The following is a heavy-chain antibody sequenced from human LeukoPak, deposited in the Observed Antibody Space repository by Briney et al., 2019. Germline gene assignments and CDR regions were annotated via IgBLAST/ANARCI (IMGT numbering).Heavy chain of an antibody. D-gene: IGHD2-2*01. CDR1: GGSISSYY. V-gene: IGHV4-4*07. CDR3: ARSRGVVVPATHYYYYYMDV. Sequence: RASETLSLTCTVSGGSISSYYWSWIRQPAGKGLEWIERIYTSGSTNYNPSLKSRVTMSVDTSKNQFSLKLSSVTAADTAVYYCARSRGVVVPATHYYYYYMDVWGKGTTVTVSS. J-gene: IGHJ6*03. CDR2: IYTSGST.